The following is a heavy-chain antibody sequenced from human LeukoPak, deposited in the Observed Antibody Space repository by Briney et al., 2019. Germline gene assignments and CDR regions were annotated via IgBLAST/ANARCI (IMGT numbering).Heavy chain of an antibody. Sequence: PGGSLRLSCVTSGFTFNNDVMAWVRQAPGKGLEWVSTISAVFTSTYSADSVKGPSTISRDNSKNTLYLQMNSLRAEDTAVYYCAKDLFSGSGRAGNMDVWGNGTTVIVSS. CDR3: AKDLFSGSGRAGNMDV. CDR1: GFTFNNDV. D-gene: IGHD3-10*01. CDR2: ISAVFTST. V-gene: IGHV3-23*01. J-gene: IGHJ6*03.